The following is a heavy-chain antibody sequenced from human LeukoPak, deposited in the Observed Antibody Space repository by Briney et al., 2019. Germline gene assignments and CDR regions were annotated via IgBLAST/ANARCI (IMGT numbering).Heavy chain of an antibody. Sequence: GGSLRLSCAASGFTFSSYAMHWVRQAPGKGLEWVAFIRNDGRNTYYADSVKGRFAISRDNSKNTLYLQMNSLKAEDTAVYYCAKDRVSSETDFDCWGQGTLVTVSS. V-gene: IGHV3-30*02. CDR3: AKDRVSSETDFDC. CDR2: IRNDGRNT. CDR1: GFTFSSYA. D-gene: IGHD3-22*01. J-gene: IGHJ4*02.